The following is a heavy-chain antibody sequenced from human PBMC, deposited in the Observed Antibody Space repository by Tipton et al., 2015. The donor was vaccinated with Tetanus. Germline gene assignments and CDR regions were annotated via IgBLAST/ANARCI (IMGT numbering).Heavy chain of an antibody. CDR3: AREVVNSGYYSSKYYFDY. CDR1: GGSINPYY. J-gene: IGHJ4*02. Sequence: LRLSCSVSGGSINPYYWSWIRQPPGKGLEWIGSIYYNGGTNSNPSLKSRVAISVDTSRNQFSLRLTSVTAADTALYYCAREVVNSGYYSSKYYFDYWGQGTLVTVSS. CDR2: IYYNGGT. D-gene: IGHD3-22*01. V-gene: IGHV4-59*01.